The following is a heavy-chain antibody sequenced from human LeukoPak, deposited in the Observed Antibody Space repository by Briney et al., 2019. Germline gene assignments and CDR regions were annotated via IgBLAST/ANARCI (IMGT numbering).Heavy chain of an antibody. CDR3: ARDPGYCSGGSCYSALAFDY. V-gene: IGHV3-21*01. J-gene: IGHJ4*02. CDR1: GFTFSSYS. CDR2: ISSSSSYI. D-gene: IGHD2-15*01. Sequence: PGGSLRLSCAASGFTFSSYSMSWVRQAPGKGLEWVSSISSSSSYIYYADSVKGRFTISRDDAKNSLYLQMNSLRAEDTAVYYCARDPGYCSGGSCYSALAFDYWGQGTLVTVSS.